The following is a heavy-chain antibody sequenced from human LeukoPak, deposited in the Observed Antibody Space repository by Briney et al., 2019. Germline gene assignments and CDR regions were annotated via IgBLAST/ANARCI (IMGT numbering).Heavy chain of an antibody. CDR3: ARDPGITGRADENFDY. CDR1: GYTFTSYY. D-gene: IGHD1-20*01. V-gene: IGHV1-46*01. J-gene: IGHJ4*02. CDR2: INPSGGST. Sequence: ASVKVSCKASGYTFTSYYMHWVRQAPGQGLEWMGIINPSGGSTSYAQKFQGRVTITADESTSTAYMELSSLRSEDTAVYYCARDPGITGRADENFDYWGQGTLVTVSS.